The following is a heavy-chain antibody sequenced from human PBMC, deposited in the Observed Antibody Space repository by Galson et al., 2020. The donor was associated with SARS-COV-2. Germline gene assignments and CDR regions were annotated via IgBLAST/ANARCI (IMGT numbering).Heavy chain of an antibody. CDR1: GFTFSRYG. J-gene: IGHJ6*03. D-gene: IGHD3-10*02. V-gene: IGHV3-23*01. CDR2: TSATT. Sequence: GGSLRLSCVASGFTFSRYGMSWVRQAPGQGLDWVATTSATTYYADSVRRRFIIYRDDSKTTVYLQMNGLSADDTAVYYCAKDFVRGIGYMDVWGRGTTVTVSS. CDR3: AKDFVRGIGYMDV.